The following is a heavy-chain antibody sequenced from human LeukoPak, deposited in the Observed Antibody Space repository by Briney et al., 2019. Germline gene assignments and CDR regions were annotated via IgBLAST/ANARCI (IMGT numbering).Heavy chain of an antibody. Sequence: GGSLRLSCAAPGFTFRRYDMSWVRQAPGKGLEWVSAISGNDDSTYYVDSVKGRFTISRDNSKNTLYLQMNSLRAEDTAVYYCALFCSGGSCYSMGGAFDIWGQGTVVTVSS. CDR3: ALFCSGGSCYSMGGAFDI. CDR1: GFTFRRYD. V-gene: IGHV3-23*01. CDR2: ISGNDDST. D-gene: IGHD2-15*01. J-gene: IGHJ3*02.